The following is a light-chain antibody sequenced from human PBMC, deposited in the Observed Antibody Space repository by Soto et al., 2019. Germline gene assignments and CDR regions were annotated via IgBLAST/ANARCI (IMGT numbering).Light chain of an antibody. Sequence: IVLTQSPGTLSLPPGEGATLSCRASQSVSSNYLVWYQQKPGQAPRLLIYGASSRATGIPDRFSGSGSGTDFTLTISRLEPEDFAVYYCQQYGSSPLTFGGGTKVDIK. J-gene: IGKJ4*01. CDR1: QSVSSNY. CDR2: GAS. V-gene: IGKV3-20*01. CDR3: QQYGSSPLT.